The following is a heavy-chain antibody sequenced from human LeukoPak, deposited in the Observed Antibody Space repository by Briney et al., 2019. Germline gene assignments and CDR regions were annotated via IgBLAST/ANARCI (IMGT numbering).Heavy chain of an antibody. CDR1: GFTFSTYW. D-gene: IGHD2-2*01. CDR3: TTGEVDYDAFDI. Sequence: GGSLRLSCAASGFTFSTYWMSWVRQAPGKGLEWVANIKQDGSEKYYVDSVKGRFTISRDNAKNSLYLQMNSLKTEDTAVYYCTTGEVDYDAFDIWGQGTMVTVSS. V-gene: IGHV3-7*03. CDR2: IKQDGSEK. J-gene: IGHJ3*02.